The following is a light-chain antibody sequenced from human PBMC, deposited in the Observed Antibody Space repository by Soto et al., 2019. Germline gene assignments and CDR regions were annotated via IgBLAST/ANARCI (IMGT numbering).Light chain of an antibody. CDR3: LQYNSYPWT. CDR1: QSISSW. Sequence: DIQMTQSPSTLSASVGDRVTITCRASQSISSWLAWYQQKPGKAPKLLIYKASSLESGVPSRFSGSGSGTEFTLTIRSLQPDDFATYYCLQYNSYPWTFGQGTKVEIK. CDR2: KAS. V-gene: IGKV1-5*03. J-gene: IGKJ1*01.